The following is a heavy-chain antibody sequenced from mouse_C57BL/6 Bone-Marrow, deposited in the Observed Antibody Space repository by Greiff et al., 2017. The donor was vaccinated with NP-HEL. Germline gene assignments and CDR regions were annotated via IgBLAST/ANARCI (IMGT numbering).Heavy chain of an antibody. V-gene: IGHV5-9-1*02. CDR2: ISSGGDYI. J-gene: IGHJ3*01. D-gene: IGHD1-1*01. Sequence: EVKLMESGEGLVKPGGSLKLSCAASGFTFSSYAMSWVRQTPEKRLEWVAYISSGGDYIYYADTVKGRFTISRDNARNTLYLQMSSLKSEDTAMYYCTRGGSSWFADWGQGTLVTVSA. CDR1: GFTFSSYA. CDR3: TRGGSSWFAD.